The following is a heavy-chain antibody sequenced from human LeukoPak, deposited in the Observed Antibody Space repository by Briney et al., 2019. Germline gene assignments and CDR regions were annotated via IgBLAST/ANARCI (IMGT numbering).Heavy chain of an antibody. CDR3: AKRSGLAFGHFDF. Sequence: GGSLRLSCAASGFTFSNAWMSWVRQAPGKGLEWVAFIRYDGSTKYYADSVKGRFTISRDNSRNTLYLQMNSLRAEDTAVYFCAKRSGLAFGHFDFWGRGALVTVSS. CDR1: GFTFSNAW. V-gene: IGHV3-30*02. J-gene: IGHJ2*01. D-gene: IGHD3-10*01. CDR2: IRYDGSTK.